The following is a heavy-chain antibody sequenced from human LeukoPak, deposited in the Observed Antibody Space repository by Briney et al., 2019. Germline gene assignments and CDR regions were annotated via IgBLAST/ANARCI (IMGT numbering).Heavy chain of an antibody. CDR1: GFTFSSYA. CDR3: AKALLWFGGLLPDDAFDI. CDR2: ISGSGGST. J-gene: IGHJ3*02. Sequence: GGSLRLSCAASGFTFSSYAMSWVRQAPGKGLEWVSAISGSGGSTYYADSVKGRFTISRDNSKNTLYLQMNSLRAEDTAVYYCAKALLWFGGLLPDDAFDIWGQGTMVTVSS. V-gene: IGHV3-23*01. D-gene: IGHD3-10*01.